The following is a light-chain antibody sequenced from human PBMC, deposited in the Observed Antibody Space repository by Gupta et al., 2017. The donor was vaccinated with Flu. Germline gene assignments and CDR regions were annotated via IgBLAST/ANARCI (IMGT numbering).Light chain of an antibody. CDR3: LQDYNYPRS. J-gene: IGKJ1*01. Sequence: AIQMTQSPSFLSASAGDRITITCRASQDIRNDLSWYQQIPGRAPNLLIYAASTLEVDVPLRLSGSGAGTDFTLTIIGLEPEDSATYYCLQDYNYPRSFGQGTKVEIK. CDR2: AAS. CDR1: QDIRND. V-gene: IGKV1-6*02.